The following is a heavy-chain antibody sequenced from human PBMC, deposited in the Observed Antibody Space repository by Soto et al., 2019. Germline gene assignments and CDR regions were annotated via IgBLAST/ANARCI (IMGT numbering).Heavy chain of an antibody. CDR2: IKPDGSEI. CDR3: ARHEVAVNP. CDR1: GFTFSSCW. J-gene: IGHJ5*02. D-gene: IGHD6-19*01. V-gene: IGHV3-7*02. Sequence: GGSLRLSCAASGFTFSSCWMTWVRQAPGKGLEWVAHIKPDGSEIAYVDSVKGRFTISRDNSKNTLYLQMNSLRAEDTAVYYCARHEVAVNPWGQGTLVTVSS.